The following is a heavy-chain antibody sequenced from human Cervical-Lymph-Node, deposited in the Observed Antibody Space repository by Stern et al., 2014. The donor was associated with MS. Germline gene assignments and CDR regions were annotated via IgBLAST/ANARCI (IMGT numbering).Heavy chain of an antibody. CDR2: ISASGGSI. CDR3: AKQYFDSSGYSYYYGMDV. D-gene: IGHD3-22*01. J-gene: IGHJ6*02. CDR1: GFTFNKYA. Sequence: EVQLVESGGDLVQPGGSLRLSCAASGFTFNKYAMNWVRQAPGQGLEWVSSISASGGSIYYAPSLHGWFTISSDNSQKPLYLPLDSLRAEDTAIYYCAKQYFDSSGYSYYYGMDVWGQGTTVTVSS. V-gene: IGHV3-23*04.